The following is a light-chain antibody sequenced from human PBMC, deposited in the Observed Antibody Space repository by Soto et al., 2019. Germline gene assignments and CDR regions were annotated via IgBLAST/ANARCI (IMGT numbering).Light chain of an antibody. CDR2: AAF. J-gene: IGKJ5*01. CDR3: QQADSFPIT. Sequence: DIQMTQSPSSVSASVGDRVTISCRASEDINSRLAWYQQKPGNAPKLLLYAAFILQSGVPSRFSGYGSGTDFTLSISSLPPEDFATYYCQQADSFPITFGQGTRLEIK. CDR1: EDINSR. V-gene: IGKV1-12*01.